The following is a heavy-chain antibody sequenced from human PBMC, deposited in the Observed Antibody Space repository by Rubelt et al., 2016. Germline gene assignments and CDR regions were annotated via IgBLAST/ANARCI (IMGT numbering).Heavy chain of an antibody. V-gene: IGHV3-48*01. Sequence: VQLVESGGGVVQPGKSLRLSCVASGFTFSSNSMNWVRQAPGKGLEWVSYISSSSNTIYYADSVKGRFPRSRDNAKDSLYLQMNSLRAEDTAVYYCARTGKGWGQGTLVTVSS. CDR1: GFTFSSNS. CDR2: ISSSSNTI. J-gene: IGHJ4*02. CDR3: ARTGKG.